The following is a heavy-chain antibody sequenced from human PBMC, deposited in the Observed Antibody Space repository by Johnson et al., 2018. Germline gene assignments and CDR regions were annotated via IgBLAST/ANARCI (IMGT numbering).Heavy chain of an antibody. Sequence: VQLQESGGGLVQPGGSLKLSCAASGFTFSGSAMHWVRQASGKGLEWVGRIRSKANSYATAYAASVKGRFTIPRDDSKNTAYLQMNSLKTEDTAVYYCTRHVEDSGSYYVGAFDIWGQGTMVTVSS. CDR3: TRHVEDSGSYYVGAFDI. CDR2: IRSKANSYAT. V-gene: IGHV3-73*01. CDR1: GFTFSGSA. D-gene: IGHD1-26*01. J-gene: IGHJ3*02.